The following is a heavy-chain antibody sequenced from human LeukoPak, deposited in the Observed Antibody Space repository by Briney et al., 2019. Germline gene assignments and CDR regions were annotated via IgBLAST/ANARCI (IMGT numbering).Heavy chain of an antibody. Sequence: SETLSLTCAAYGGSFSGYYWSWIRQPPGKGLEWIGEINHSGSTNYNPSLKSRVTISVDTSKNQFSLKLSSVTAADTAVYYCARYGYFYYYYGMDVWGQGTTVTVSS. CDR3: ARYGYFYYYYGMDV. CDR2: INHSGST. CDR1: GGSFSGYY. D-gene: IGHD3-10*01. J-gene: IGHJ6*02. V-gene: IGHV4-34*01.